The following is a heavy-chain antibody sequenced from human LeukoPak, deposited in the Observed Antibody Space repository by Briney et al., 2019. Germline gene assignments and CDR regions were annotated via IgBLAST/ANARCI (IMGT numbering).Heavy chain of an antibody. J-gene: IGHJ4*02. CDR3: ARESPYCGGDCYVDY. V-gene: IGHV1-18*01. D-gene: IGHD2-21*02. CDR1: GYTFTSYG. Sequence: GASVKVSCKASGYTFTSYGISWVRQAPGQGLEWMGWISAYNGNTNYAQKLQGRVTMTTDTSTSTAYMELRSLRSDDTAVYYCARESPYCGGDCYVDYWGQGTLVTVSS. CDR2: ISAYNGNT.